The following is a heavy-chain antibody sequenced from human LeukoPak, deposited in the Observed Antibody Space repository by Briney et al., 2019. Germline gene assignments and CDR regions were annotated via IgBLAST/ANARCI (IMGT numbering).Heavy chain of an antibody. CDR2: INSDGSST. J-gene: IGHJ4*02. V-gene: IGHV3-74*01. CDR3: ARWNGSGSYFRLYYFDY. CDR1: GFTFSSYW. Sequence: GGSLRLSCAASGFTFSSYWMHWVRQAPGKGLVWVSRINSDGSSTSYADSVKGRFTISRDNAKNSLYLQMNSLRAEDTALYYCARWNGSGSYFRLYYFDYWGQGTLVTVSS. D-gene: IGHD3-10*01.